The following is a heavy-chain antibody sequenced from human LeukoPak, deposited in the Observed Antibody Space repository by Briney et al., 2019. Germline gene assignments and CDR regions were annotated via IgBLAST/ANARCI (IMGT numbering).Heavy chain of an antibody. V-gene: IGHV3-7*01. CDR1: GFTFSSYW. CDR2: IKQDGSEK. D-gene: IGHD3-3*01. Sequence: GGSPRLSCAASGFTFSSYWMSWVRQAPGKGLEWVANIKQDGSEKYYVDSVKGRFTISRDNAKNSLYLQMNSLRAEDTAVYYCARDRAFWSGYYRTYYYYYMDVWGKGTTVTVSS. CDR3: ARDRAFWSGYYRTYYYYYMDV. J-gene: IGHJ6*03.